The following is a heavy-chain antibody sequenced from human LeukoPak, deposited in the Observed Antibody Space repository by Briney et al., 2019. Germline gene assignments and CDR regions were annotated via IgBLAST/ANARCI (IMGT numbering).Heavy chain of an antibody. CDR3: AVGFSSIAVAGYFGMDV. CDR2: IYYSGRS. D-gene: IGHD6-19*01. Sequence: KTPQTDCLTCTVPGGSISSYYWSWIRQPPGPRLECIGYIYYSGRSNCNPSLKPRVTGSIDTTKNQVSLKLRSVTAADTAVYYCAVGFSSIAVAGYFGMDVWGQETPVTPSS. CDR1: GGSISSYY. V-gene: IGHV4-59*08. J-gene: IGHJ6*02.